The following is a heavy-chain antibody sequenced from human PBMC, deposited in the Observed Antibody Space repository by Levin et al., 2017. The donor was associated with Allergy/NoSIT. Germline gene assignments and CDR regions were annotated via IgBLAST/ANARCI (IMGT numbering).Heavy chain of an antibody. V-gene: IGHV1-69*01. D-gene: IGHD6-13*01. CDR1: GGTFSSYA. CDR2: IIPIFGTA. CDR3: ARDSSGGESSSWSLGFDY. J-gene: IGHJ4*02. Sequence: KISCKASGGTFSSYAISWVRQAPGQGLEWMGGIIPIFGTANYAQKFQGRVTITADESTSTAYMELSSLRSEDTAVYYCARDSSGGESSSWSLGFDYWGQGTLVTVSS.